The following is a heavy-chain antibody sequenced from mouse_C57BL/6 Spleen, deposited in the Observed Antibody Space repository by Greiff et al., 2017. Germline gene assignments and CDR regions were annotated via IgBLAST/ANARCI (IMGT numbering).Heavy chain of an antibody. CDR3: ASYDYVDYAMDY. CDR1: GFSLTSSG. V-gene: IGHV2-2*01. Sequence: VQLQQSGPGLVQPSQSLSITCPVSGFSLTSSGVHWVRQSPGKGLEWLGVIWSGGSTDYNAAFISRLSISKDNSKSQVFFKMNSLQADDTAIYYCASYDYVDYAMDYWGQGTSVTVSS. D-gene: IGHD2-4*01. J-gene: IGHJ4*01. CDR2: IWSGGST.